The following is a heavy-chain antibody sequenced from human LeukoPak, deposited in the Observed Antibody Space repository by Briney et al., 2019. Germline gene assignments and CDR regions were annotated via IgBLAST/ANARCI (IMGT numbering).Heavy chain of an antibody. V-gene: IGHV1-69*06. D-gene: IGHD1-26*01. CDR1: GGTFSSYA. CDR3: ARVGTSGSSFYDY. J-gene: IGHJ4*02. Sequence: SVKVSCKASGGTFSSYAISWVRQAPGQGLEWMGGIIPIFGTANYAQKFQGRVTITADKSTSTAYMELSSLRSEDTAVYYCARVGTSGSSFYDYWGQGTLVTVSS. CDR2: IIPIFGTA.